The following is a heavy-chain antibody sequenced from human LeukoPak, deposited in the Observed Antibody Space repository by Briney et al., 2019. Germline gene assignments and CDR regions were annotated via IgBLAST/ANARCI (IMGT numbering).Heavy chain of an antibody. CDR1: GGSIGSSSHY. J-gene: IGHJ4*02. CDR2: IYYSGST. D-gene: IGHD2-15*01. Sequence: SETLSLTCTVFGGSIGSSSHYWGWIWQPPGKGLEWIGSIYYSGSTYYNPSLKSRVAISVDTSKNEFSLKLSSVTAADTAVYYCARGRGESAVVVAATPPPAPAHFDYWGQGTLVTVSS. CDR3: ARGRGESAVVVAATPPPAPAHFDY. V-gene: IGHV4-39*01.